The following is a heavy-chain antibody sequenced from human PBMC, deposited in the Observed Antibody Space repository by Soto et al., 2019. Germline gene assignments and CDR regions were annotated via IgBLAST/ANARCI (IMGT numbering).Heavy chain of an antibody. CDR3: ARQPGSRPPYSRSDYYYYGMDV. V-gene: IGHV4-39*01. D-gene: IGHD6-6*01. Sequence: PSETLSLTCTVSGGSISSSSYYWGWIRQPPGKGLEWIGSIYYSGSTYYNPSLKSRVTISVDTSKNQFSLKLSSVTAADTAVYYCARQPGSRPPYSRSDYYYYGMDVWGQGTTVTVSS. CDR1: GGSISSSSYY. CDR2: IYYSGST. J-gene: IGHJ6*02.